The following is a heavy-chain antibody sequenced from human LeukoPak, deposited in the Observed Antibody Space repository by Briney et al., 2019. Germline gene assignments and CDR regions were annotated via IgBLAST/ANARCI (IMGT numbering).Heavy chain of an antibody. CDR2: INPSGGST. Sequence: ASVKVSCKASGYTFTSYYIHWVRQAPGQGLEWMGIINPSGGSTSYAQKFQGRVTMTRDMSTSTVYMELSSLRSEDTAVYYCARLTGGARDYWGQGTLVTVSS. V-gene: IGHV1-46*01. CDR1: GYTFTSYY. J-gene: IGHJ4*02. CDR3: ARLTGGARDY. D-gene: IGHD4/OR15-4a*01.